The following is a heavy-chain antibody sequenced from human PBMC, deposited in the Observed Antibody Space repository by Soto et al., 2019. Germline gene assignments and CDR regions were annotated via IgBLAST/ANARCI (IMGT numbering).Heavy chain of an antibody. CDR1: GFTFSSYA. CDR2: ISGSGGST. CDR3: AKEEYSSSHEY. V-gene: IGHV3-23*01. Sequence: HPGGSLRLSCAASGFTFSSYAMSWVRQAPGKGLEWLSAISGSGGSTYYADSVTGRFTISRDISKNTLYVKMNSLRAEDTAVYYCAKEEYSSSHEYWGQGTLVTV. D-gene: IGHD6-6*01. J-gene: IGHJ4*02.